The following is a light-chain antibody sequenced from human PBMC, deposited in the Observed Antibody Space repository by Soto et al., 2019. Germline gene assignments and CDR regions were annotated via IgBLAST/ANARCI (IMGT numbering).Light chain of an antibody. CDR1: QSVRSH. CDR3: QQYYTIPPT. CDR2: GAS. V-gene: IGKV3-15*01. Sequence: EVVMTQSPATLSVSPGERATLSCRASQSVRSHLAWYQQKPGQAPSLLIFGASTRATGVPARFSGSESGTEFTLTISSLQSEDVAVYFCQQYYTIPPTFGGGTKVQIK. J-gene: IGKJ4*01.